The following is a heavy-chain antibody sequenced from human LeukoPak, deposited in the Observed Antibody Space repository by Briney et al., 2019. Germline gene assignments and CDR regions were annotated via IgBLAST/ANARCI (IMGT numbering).Heavy chain of an antibody. J-gene: IGHJ4*02. CDR2: IYYSGST. CDR1: GGSISGSSYY. Sequence: PSETLSLTCTVSGGSISGSSYYWAWIRQPPGKGLEWIGSIYYSGSTYHNPPLKSRVTISVDTSKNQFSLKLSSVTAADTAVYYCARLVGTASYYFDYWGQGTLVTVSS. D-gene: IGHD6-19*01. CDR3: ARLVGTASYYFDY. V-gene: IGHV4-39*01.